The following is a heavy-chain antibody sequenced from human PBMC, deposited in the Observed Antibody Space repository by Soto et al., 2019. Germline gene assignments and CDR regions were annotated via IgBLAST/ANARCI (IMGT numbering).Heavy chain of an antibody. CDR1: GFTFSTYG. Sequence: QVQLVESGGGVVQPGRSLRLSCAASGFTFSTYGMHWVRQAPGKGLEWVAVISYDGNNKYYADSVKGRFTISRDNSKNTLYLQTSSLRAEDTAVYYCAKSVYNWNDGFFDYWGQGTLVTVFS. V-gene: IGHV3-30*18. J-gene: IGHJ4*02. CDR2: ISYDGNNK. D-gene: IGHD1-1*01. CDR3: AKSVYNWNDGFFDY.